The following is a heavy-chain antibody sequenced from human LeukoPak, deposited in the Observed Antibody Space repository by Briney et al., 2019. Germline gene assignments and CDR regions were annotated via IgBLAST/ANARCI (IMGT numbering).Heavy chain of an antibody. J-gene: IGHJ5*02. D-gene: IGHD6-19*01. CDR2: ISGSGIST. CDR1: GFTFSNYG. Sequence: GGSLRLSCAASGFTFSNYGMSWVRQAPGKGLEWVSGISGSGISTYYADSVKGRITISRDNSKNTLHLQMNSLRAEDTAVYYCAKSAVAGTFSGPPDWLDPWGQGTLVTVSS. CDR3: AKSAVAGTFSGPPDWLDP. V-gene: IGHV3-23*01.